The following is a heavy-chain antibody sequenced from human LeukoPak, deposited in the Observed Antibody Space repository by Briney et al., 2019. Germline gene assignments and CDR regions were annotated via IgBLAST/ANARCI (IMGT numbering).Heavy chain of an antibody. CDR1: GFTFSSYA. CDR2: ISWNSGSI. Sequence: PGGSLRLSCAASGFTFSSYAMSWVRQAPGKGLEWVSGISWNSGSIGYADSVKGRFTISRDNAKNSLYLQMNSLRAGDTALYYCAKGEPAGDYWGQGTLVTVSS. CDR3: AKGEPAGDY. D-gene: IGHD1-14*01. J-gene: IGHJ4*02. V-gene: IGHV3-9*01.